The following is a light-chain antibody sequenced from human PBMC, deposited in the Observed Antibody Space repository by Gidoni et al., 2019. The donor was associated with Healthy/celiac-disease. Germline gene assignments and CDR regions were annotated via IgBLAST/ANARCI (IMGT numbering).Light chain of an antibody. CDR1: QSISSY. V-gene: IGKV1-39*01. CDR3: QQSYSTLREFT. J-gene: IGKJ3*01. CDR2: AAS. Sequence: DIQMTQSPSSLSASVGDRVTITCRASQSISSYLNWYQQKPGKAPKLLIYAASSLQSGVPSRFSGSGSGTDFTLTISSLQPEDFATYYCQQSYSTLREFTFGPGTKVEIK.